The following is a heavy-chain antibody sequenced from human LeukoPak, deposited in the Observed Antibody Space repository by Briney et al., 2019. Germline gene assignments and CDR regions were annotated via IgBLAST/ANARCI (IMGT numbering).Heavy chain of an antibody. Sequence: GGSLRLSCAASGFTFSNYAMTWVRQAPGKGLEWVGFIRSKAYGGTTEYAASVKGRFTISRDDSKSIAYLQMNSLKTEDTAVYYCTRYGDYDPLLDYWGQGTLVTVSS. CDR3: TRYGDYDPLLDY. V-gene: IGHV3-49*04. CDR1: GFTFSNYA. CDR2: IRSKAYGGTT. D-gene: IGHD4-17*01. J-gene: IGHJ4*02.